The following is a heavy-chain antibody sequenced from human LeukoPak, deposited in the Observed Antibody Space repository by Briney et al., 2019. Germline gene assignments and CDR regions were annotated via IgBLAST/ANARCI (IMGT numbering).Heavy chain of an antibody. Sequence: QSGGSLRLSCAASGFTFSSYAMSWVRQAPGKGLEWVSAVSGSGGSTYYADSVKGRFTISRDNSKNTLYLQMNSLRAEDTAVYYCAKGDIVLIVYAVDPDDAFDIWGQGTMVTVSS. CDR3: AKGDIVLIVYAVDPDDAFDI. CDR1: GFTFSSYA. J-gene: IGHJ3*02. D-gene: IGHD2-8*01. V-gene: IGHV3-23*01. CDR2: VSGSGGST.